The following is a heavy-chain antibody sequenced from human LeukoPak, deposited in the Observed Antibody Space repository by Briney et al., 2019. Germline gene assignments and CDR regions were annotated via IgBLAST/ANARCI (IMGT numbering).Heavy chain of an antibody. D-gene: IGHD3-3*01. V-gene: IGHV4-34*01. Sequence: SETLSLTCAVYGGSFSGYYWSWIRQPPGKGLEWIGEINHSGSTNYNPSLKGRVTISVDTSKNQFSLKLSSVTAADTAVYYCARVLSYYDFWSGGGWLGAFDIWGQGTMVTVSS. CDR2: INHSGST. CDR3: ARVLSYYDFWSGGGWLGAFDI. J-gene: IGHJ3*02. CDR1: GGSFSGYY.